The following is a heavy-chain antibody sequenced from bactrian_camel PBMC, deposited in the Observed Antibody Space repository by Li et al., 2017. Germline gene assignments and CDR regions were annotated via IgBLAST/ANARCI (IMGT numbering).Heavy chain of an antibody. V-gene: IGHV3S53*01. CDR2: IANDGST. D-gene: IGHD4*01. CDR1: GYTVSSYG. Sequence: HVQLVESGGGSVQAGGSLRVSCAASGYTVSSYGMAWFRLPPGKEREGVAAIANDGSTNYADSVKGRFTISADFSKNTLYLQMNSLLPEDTAMYYCARKLGEVLATLNTDDYNAWGQGTQVTVS. J-gene: IGHJ6*01. CDR3: ARKLGEVLATLNTDDYNA.